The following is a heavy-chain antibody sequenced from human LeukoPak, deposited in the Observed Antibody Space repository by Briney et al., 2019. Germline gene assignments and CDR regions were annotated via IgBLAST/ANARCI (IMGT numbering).Heavy chain of an antibody. CDR2: IIPIFGTA. CDR3: ATAIDVLLWFGERSSGSIGFDY. V-gene: IGHV1-69*06. CDR1: GGTFSSYA. D-gene: IGHD3-10*01. J-gene: IGHJ4*02. Sequence: GSSVKVSCKASGGTFSSYAISWVRQAPGQGLEWMGGIIPIFGTANYAQKFQGRVTMTEDTSTDTAYMELSSLRSEDTAVYYCATAIDVLLWFGERSSGSIGFDYWGQGTLVTVSS.